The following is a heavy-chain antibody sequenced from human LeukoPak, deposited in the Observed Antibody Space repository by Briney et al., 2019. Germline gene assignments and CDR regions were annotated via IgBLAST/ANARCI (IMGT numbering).Heavy chain of an antibody. V-gene: IGHV1-2*02. J-gene: IGHJ3*02. D-gene: IGHD5-12*01. CDR3: ARDQLADSGYDRGAFDI. CDR1: GYTFTGYF. Sequence: RASVKVSCKASGYTFTGYFMHWVRQAPGQGLEWMGWINPNSGGTNYAQKFQGRVTMTRDTSISTAYMELSRLRSDDTAVYYCARDQLADSGYDRGAFDIWGQGTMVTVSS. CDR2: INPNSGGT.